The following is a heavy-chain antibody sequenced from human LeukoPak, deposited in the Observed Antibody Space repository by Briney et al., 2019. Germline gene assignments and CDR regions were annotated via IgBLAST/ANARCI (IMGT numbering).Heavy chain of an antibody. J-gene: IGHJ4*02. CDR3: AREESSSSGYYFDY. CDR2: ISSSGSTI. CDR1: GFTFSSYS. Sequence: PGGSLRLSCAASGFTFSSYSMNWVRQAPGKGLEWVSYISSSGSTIYYADSVKGRFTISRDNAKNSLYLQMNSLRAEDTAVYYCAREESSSSGYYFDYWGQGTLVTVSS. V-gene: IGHV3-48*04. D-gene: IGHD6-6*01.